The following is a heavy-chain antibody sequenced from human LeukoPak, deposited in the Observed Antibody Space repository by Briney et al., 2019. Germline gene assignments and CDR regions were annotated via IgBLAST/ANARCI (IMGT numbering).Heavy chain of an antibody. CDR3: ARGYYYDSSGQFDY. D-gene: IGHD3-22*01. V-gene: IGHV4-34*01. CDR2: INHSGST. J-gene: IGHJ4*02. CDR1: GGSFSGDY. Sequence: SETLSHTCAVHGGSFSGDYWNWIRQPPGKGLEWIGEINHSGSTNYNPSLKSRVTISVDTSKNQFSLKLSSVTAADTAVYYCARGYYYDSSGQFDYWGQGTLVTVSS.